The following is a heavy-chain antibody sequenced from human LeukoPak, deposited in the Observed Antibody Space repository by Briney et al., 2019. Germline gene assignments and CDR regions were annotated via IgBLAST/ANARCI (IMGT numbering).Heavy chain of an antibody. CDR1: GGSFSGYY. J-gene: IGHJ1*01. Sequence: PSETLSLTCAVYGGSFSGYYWSWIRHPPGTGLEWIGEINHSGSTNYNPSPKSRVTISVDTSKNQLSLKLSSVTAADTAVYYCARGKPPCGGDCYPEYFQHWGQGTLVTVSS. V-gene: IGHV4-34*01. CDR3: ARGKPPCGGDCYPEYFQH. CDR2: INHSGST. D-gene: IGHD2-21*02.